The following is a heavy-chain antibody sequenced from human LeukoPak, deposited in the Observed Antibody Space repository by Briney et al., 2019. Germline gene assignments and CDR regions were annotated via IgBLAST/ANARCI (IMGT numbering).Heavy chain of an antibody. CDR1: GFTLSGYT. J-gene: IGHJ3*02. Sequence: QRGGDLRLSCAASGFTLSGYTMNWVRQAPGKGLEWVSYISSSSNTIYYADSVKGRFTISRDNAKNSLYLQMNSLRDEDTAVYYCARDYCSGGSCYWGSFDIWGQGTMVTVSS. CDR2: ISSSSNTI. V-gene: IGHV3-48*02. CDR3: ARDYCSGGSCYWGSFDI. D-gene: IGHD2-15*01.